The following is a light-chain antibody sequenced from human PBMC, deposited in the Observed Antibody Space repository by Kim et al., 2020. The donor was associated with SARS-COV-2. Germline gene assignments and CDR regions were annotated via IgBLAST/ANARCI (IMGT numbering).Light chain of an antibody. Sequence: QSVLTQPPSVSGAPGQTVTISCTGAGYIVHWYQQLPGTAPKLLIYGNHNRPSGVPDRFSGSKSGTTASLAITGLQAEDEADYYCQSYDSSLISYVVFGGGTQLTVL. CDR2: GNH. J-gene: IGLJ2*01. V-gene: IGLV1-40*01. CDR3: QSYDSSLISYVV. CDR1: GAGYI.